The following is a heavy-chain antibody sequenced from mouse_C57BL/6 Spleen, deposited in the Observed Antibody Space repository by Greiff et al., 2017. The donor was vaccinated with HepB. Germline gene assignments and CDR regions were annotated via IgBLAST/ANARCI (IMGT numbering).Heavy chain of an antibody. V-gene: IGHV1-81*01. CDR2: IYPRSGNT. CDR1: GYTFTSYG. CDR3: AREIYYGNYERYFDY. Sequence: VKLVESGAELARPGASVKLSCKASGYTFTSYGISWVKQRTGQGLEWIGEIYPRSGNTYYNEKFKGKATLTADKSSSTAYMELRSLTSEDSAVYFCAREIYYGNYERYFDYWGQGTTLTVSS. D-gene: IGHD2-1*01. J-gene: IGHJ2*01.